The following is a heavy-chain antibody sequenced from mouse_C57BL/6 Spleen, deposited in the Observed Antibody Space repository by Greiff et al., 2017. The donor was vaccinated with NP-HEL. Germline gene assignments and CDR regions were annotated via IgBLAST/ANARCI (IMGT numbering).Heavy chain of an antibody. J-gene: IGHJ2*01. CDR2: IYPRSGNT. CDR3: ASPFLDY. CDR1: GYTFTSYG. Sequence: QVHVKQSGAELARPGASVKLSCKASGYTFTSYGISWVKQRTGQGLEWIGEIYPRSGNTYYNEKFKGKATLTADKSSSTAYMELRSLTSEDSAVYFCASPFLDYWGQGTTLTVSS. V-gene: IGHV1-81*01.